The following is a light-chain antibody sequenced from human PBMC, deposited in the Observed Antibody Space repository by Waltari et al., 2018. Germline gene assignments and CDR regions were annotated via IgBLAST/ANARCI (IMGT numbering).Light chain of an antibody. V-gene: IGKV1-5*03. CDR1: QSVGSW. CDR3: QQYSSYPVT. CDR2: KAS. J-gene: IGKJ4*01. Sequence: DIQMTRSPSTLSASVGERLTITCRASQSVGSWLAWYQQRPGKAPKLLIYKASTLESGVPSRFSGSGSGTEFTLAISSLQPDDFATYFCQQYSSYPVTFGGGTKVDI.